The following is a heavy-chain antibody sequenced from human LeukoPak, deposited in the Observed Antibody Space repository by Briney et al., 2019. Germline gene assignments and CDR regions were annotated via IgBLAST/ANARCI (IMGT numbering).Heavy chain of an antibody. CDR2: IGGSSGNT. CDR1: GFTFSTSA. Sequence: GGSLRLSCAASGFTFSTSAMSWVRQAPGKGLEWVSAIGGSSGNTFYADSVKGRFTISRDNSKNTLYLQMNSLRAEDTAVYYCAQNPTVSWGQGTLVTVFS. CDR3: AQNPTVS. D-gene: IGHD1-1*01. V-gene: IGHV3-23*01. J-gene: IGHJ4*02.